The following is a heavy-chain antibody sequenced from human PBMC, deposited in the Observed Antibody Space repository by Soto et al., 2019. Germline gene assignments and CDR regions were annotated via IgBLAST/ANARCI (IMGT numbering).Heavy chain of an antibody. V-gene: IGHV4-59*08. CDR2: IYYSGST. Sequence: SETLSLTCTVSGGSISSYYWSWIRQPPGKGLEWIGYIYYSGSTNYNPSLKSRVTISVDTSKNQFSLKLSSVTAADTAVFYCASGRGYSGYDLATFDYWGQGTLVTVSS. CDR3: ASGRGYSGYDLATFDY. J-gene: IGHJ4*02. CDR1: GGSISSYY. D-gene: IGHD5-12*01.